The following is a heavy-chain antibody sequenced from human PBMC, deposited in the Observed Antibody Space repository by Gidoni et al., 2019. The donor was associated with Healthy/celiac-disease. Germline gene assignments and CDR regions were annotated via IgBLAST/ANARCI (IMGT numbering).Heavy chain of an antibody. CDR3: ARGVDTAMNSPFDY. CDR1: GFPFSSYA. Sequence: QVQLVESGGGVVQPGRSLRLSCAASGFPFSSYAMHWVRQAPGKGLEWVAVISYDGSNKYYADAVKGRFTISRDNSKNTLYLQMNSLRAEDTAVYYCARGVDTAMNSPFDYWGQGTLVTVSS. CDR2: ISYDGSNK. D-gene: IGHD5-18*01. V-gene: IGHV3-30-3*01. J-gene: IGHJ4*02.